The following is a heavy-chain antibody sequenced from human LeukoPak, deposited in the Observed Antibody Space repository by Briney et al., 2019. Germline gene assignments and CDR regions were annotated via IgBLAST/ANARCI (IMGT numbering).Heavy chain of an antibody. CDR1: GGSISSSSYY. CDR2: IYYSGST. CDR3: ARGYRRYFGHFDY. D-gene: IGHD3-9*01. Sequence: PSETLSLTCTVSGGSISSSSYYWGWIRQPPGKGLEWIGSIYYSGSTYYNPSLKSRVTISVDTSKNQFSLKLSSVTAADTAVYYCARGYRRYFGHFDYWGQGALVTVSS. V-gene: IGHV4-39*07. J-gene: IGHJ4*02.